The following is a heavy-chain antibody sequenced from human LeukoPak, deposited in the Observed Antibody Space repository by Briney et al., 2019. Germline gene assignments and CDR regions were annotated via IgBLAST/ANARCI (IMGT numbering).Heavy chain of an antibody. CDR1: GYTFTSYG. CDR3: ARDYPIVVVPAAIGEDAFDI. Sequence: ASVKVSCKASGYTFTSYGISWVRRAPGQGLEWMGWIGAYNGNTNYAQKLQGRVTMTTDTSTSTAYIELRSLRSDDTAVYYCARDYPIVVVPAAIGEDAFDIWGQGTMVTVSS. D-gene: IGHD2-2*01. J-gene: IGHJ3*02. V-gene: IGHV1-18*01. CDR2: IGAYNGNT.